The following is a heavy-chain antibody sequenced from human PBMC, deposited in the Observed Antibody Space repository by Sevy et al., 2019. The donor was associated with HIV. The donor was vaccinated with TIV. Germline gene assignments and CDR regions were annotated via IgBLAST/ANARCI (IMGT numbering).Heavy chain of an antibody. CDR2: IYYNGHI. J-gene: IGHJ4*02. D-gene: IGHD1-26*01. Sequence: SETLSLTCTVSGGSITSLYLNWIRQPPGKGLEWIANIYYNGHINYNPSLNSRVTLSLDTSKNQFSLRLSSVTAADTAMYYCAGENAWGRGYSWGQGTLVTVSS. CDR3: AGENAWGRGYS. V-gene: IGHV4-59*08. CDR1: GGSITSLY.